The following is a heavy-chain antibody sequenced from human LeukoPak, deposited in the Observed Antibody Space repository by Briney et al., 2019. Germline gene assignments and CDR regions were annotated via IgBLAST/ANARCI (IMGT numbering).Heavy chain of an antibody. Sequence: ASVKVSCKASGYTFTSYGISWVRQAPGQGLEWMGWISAYNGNTNYAQKLQGRVTMTTDTSTSTAYMELRSLRSDDTAVYYCARDYYYGSGSYYNWDYYYYYMDVWGKGTTVTVSS. D-gene: IGHD3-10*01. J-gene: IGHJ6*03. CDR1: GYTFTSYG. CDR2: ISAYNGNT. CDR3: ARDYYYGSGSYYNWDYYYYYMDV. V-gene: IGHV1-18*01.